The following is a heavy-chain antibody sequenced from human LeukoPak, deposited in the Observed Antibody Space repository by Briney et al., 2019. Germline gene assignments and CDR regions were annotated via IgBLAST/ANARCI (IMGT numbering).Heavy chain of an antibody. V-gene: IGHV4-59*01. Sequence: SETLSLTCTVSGGSISSYYWSWIRQPPGKGLEWIGYIYYSGSTNYNPSLKSRVTISVDTSKNQFSLKLSSVTAADTAVYYCARAVATYYDFWSGSAYWFDPWGQGTLVTVSS. CDR2: IYYSGST. J-gene: IGHJ5*02. D-gene: IGHD3-3*01. CDR3: ARAVATYYDFWSGSAYWFDP. CDR1: GGSISSYY.